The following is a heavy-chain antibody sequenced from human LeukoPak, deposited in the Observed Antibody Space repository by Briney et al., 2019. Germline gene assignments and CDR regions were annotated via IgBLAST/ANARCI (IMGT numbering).Heavy chain of an antibody. D-gene: IGHD4-11*01. V-gene: IGHV3-30-3*02. CDR3: AKYSSSSNYYYGMDV. Sequence: GGSLRLSCAASGFTFSNYVMHWVRQAPGKGLEWVAVISYDGSNKYYADSVKGRFTISRDNSKNTLYLQMNSLRAEDTAVYYCAKYSSSSNYYYGMDVWGQGTAVTVSS. CDR1: GFTFSNYV. J-gene: IGHJ6*02. CDR2: ISYDGSNK.